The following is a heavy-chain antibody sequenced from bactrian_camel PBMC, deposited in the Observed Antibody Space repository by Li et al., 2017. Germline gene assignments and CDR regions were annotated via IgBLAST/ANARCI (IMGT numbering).Heavy chain of an antibody. D-gene: IGHD2*01. V-gene: IGHV3S7*01. CDR1: GFTFSTYA. CDR2: ILSDGSNT. J-gene: IGHJ4*01. CDR3: AADGTGCGGRWTY. Sequence: HVQLVESGGGLVQPGGSLRLSCAASGFTFSTYAMSWVRQAPGRGLEWVSGILSDGSNTYYADSVKGRFTISKDNAADILYLQMNGLRPGDTATYYCAADGTGCGGRWTYWGRGTQVTVS.